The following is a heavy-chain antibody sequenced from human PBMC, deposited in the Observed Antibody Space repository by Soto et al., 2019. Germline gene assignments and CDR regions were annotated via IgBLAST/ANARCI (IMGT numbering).Heavy chain of an antibody. J-gene: IGHJ4*02. CDR3: AGTDSYTSGLDH. D-gene: IGHD6-19*01. CDR1: GYSMKRGYY. CDR2: VYHSGGT. Sequence: SETLSLTCAVSGYSMKRGYYWGWIRQPPGKGLEYVGSVYHSGGTLYNPSLKSRVTISADTSKSLLSLMLRSVTAADTAVYYCAGTDSYTSGLDHWGQGTLVTVSS. V-gene: IGHV4-38-2*01.